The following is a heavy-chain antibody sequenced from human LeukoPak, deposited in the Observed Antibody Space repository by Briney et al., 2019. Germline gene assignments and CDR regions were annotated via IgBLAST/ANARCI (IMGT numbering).Heavy chain of an antibody. J-gene: IGHJ4*02. CDR3: ASGSSSGFELDY. CDR2: IYSTGST. CDR1: WFTVSSNY. V-gene: IGHV3-53*01. D-gene: IGHD6-19*01. Sequence: GGSLRLSCAASWFTVSSNYMRWVRQPPGKGLEWVSVIYSTGSTYYAASVKGRFTISRDNSKSTLYLQMNSLRGEDTAVYYCASGSSSGFELDYWGQGTLVTVSS.